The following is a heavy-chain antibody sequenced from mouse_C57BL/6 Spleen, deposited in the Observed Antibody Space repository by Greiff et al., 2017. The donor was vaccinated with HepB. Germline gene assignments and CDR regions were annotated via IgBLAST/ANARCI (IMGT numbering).Heavy chain of an antibody. CDR3: ARRKNPYWYFDV. V-gene: IGHV1-53*01. CDR1: GYTFTSYW. J-gene: IGHJ1*03. CDR2: INPSNGGT. Sequence: VQLQQPGTELVKPGASVKLSCKASGYTFTSYWMHWVKQRPGQGLEWIGNINPSNGGTNYNEKFKSKATLSVDKSSSTSYMQLSSLTSEDSAVYYCARRKNPYWYFDVWGTGTTVTVSS.